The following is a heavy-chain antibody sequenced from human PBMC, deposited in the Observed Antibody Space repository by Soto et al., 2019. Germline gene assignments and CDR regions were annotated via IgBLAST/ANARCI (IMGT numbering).Heavy chain of an antibody. CDR1: GGSISSGDYY. CDR2: IYYSGST. CDR3: ARTYGDYSSLSIDY. D-gene: IGHD4-17*01. Sequence: SETLSLTCTVSGGSISSGDYYWSWIRQPPGKGLEWIGYIYYSGSTYYNPSLKSRVTISVDTSKNQFSLKLSSVAAADTAVYYCARTYGDYSSLSIDYWGQGTLVTVSS. J-gene: IGHJ4*02. V-gene: IGHV4-30-4*01.